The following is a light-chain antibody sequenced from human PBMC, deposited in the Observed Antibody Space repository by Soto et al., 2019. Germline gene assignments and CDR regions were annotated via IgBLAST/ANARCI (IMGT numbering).Light chain of an antibody. Sequence: NFMLTQPHSVSESPGKTITISCARSRGSVASNYVQWFQQRPGSAPTTIIYRDDQRPSGVPDRFSASVDSSSNSASLTLSGLKTEDESDNYCQSYDRTNVLFGGGTKLTVL. CDR2: RDD. J-gene: IGLJ2*01. V-gene: IGLV6-57*03. CDR1: RGSVASNY. CDR3: QSYDRTNVL.